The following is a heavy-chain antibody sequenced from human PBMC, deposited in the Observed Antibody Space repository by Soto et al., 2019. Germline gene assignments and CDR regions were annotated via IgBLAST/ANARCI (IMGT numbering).Heavy chain of an antibody. CDR2: IYPGNSDA. Sequence: GESLKISCQASGYNFATYWIAWVRQMPGKGLEYMGIIYPGNSDARYSPSFQGQVTFSADKSISTAYLHWSSLKASDTAMYYCARHGFYGDYASNYFDPWGQGTLVTVSS. V-gene: IGHV5-51*01. CDR3: ARHGFYGDYASNYFDP. J-gene: IGHJ5*02. D-gene: IGHD4-17*01. CDR1: GYNFATYW.